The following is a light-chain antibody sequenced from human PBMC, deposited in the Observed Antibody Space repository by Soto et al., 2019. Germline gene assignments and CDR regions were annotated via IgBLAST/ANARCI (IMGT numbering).Light chain of an antibody. CDR1: SSNIGSTYD. V-gene: IGLV1-40*01. Sequence: QSVLTQPPSVSGAPGQRVTISCNGGSSNIGSTYDVHWYQQFPGTAPKLLIYGNNNRPSGVPDRFSGSKSGTSASLAITGLQPGDEADYYCQSYDSTLRGAVFGTGTKVTVL. CDR2: GNN. CDR3: QSYDSTLRGAV. J-gene: IGLJ1*01.